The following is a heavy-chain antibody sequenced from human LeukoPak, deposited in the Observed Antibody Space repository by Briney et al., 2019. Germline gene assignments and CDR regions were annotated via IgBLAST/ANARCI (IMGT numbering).Heavy chain of an antibody. D-gene: IGHD1-14*01. V-gene: IGHV4-59*08. Sequence: PSETLSLTCTVSGGSISSYYWSWVRQPPGKGLEWIGYLYDGGSTHYNPSLKSRVTISVDTSKNQFSLKLRSVTAADTAVYYCARRQGGRDFRYFDYWGQGTLVTVSS. CDR2: LYDGGST. CDR3: ARRQGGRDFRYFDY. J-gene: IGHJ4*02. CDR1: GGSISSYY.